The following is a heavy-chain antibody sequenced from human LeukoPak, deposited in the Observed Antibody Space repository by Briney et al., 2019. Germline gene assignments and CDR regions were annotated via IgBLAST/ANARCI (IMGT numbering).Heavy chain of an antibody. CDR2: IRYDGSNK. CDR3: AKTGYCSSASCYYYYYYMDV. V-gene: IGHV3-30*02. J-gene: IGHJ6*03. Sequence: GGSLRLSCAASGFTFSSYGMHWVRQAPGKGLEWVAFIRYDGSNKYYADSVKGRFTISRDNSKNTLYLQMNILRAEDTAVYYCAKTGYCSSASCYYYYYYMDVWGKGTTVTVSS. D-gene: IGHD2-2*01. CDR1: GFTFSSYG.